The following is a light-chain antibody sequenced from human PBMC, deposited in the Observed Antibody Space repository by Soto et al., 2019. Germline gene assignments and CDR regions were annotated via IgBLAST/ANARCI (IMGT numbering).Light chain of an antibody. CDR3: QQRRYWPVT. V-gene: IGKV3-11*01. CDR2: DAS. Sequence: EIVLTQSPAILSMSPGERATLSCRASQSVSSYLAWYQQKPGQAPRLLIYDASNRATGVPARFSGSGSGTDLTLTISSLEPEDFAVYYCQQRRYWPVTFGQGTKVEIK. J-gene: IGKJ1*01. CDR1: QSVSSY.